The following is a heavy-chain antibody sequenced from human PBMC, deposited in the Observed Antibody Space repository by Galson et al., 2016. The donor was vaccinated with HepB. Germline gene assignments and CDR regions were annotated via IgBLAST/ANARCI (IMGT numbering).Heavy chain of an antibody. CDR3: ARQGRVLAFDI. D-gene: IGHD2-8*01. J-gene: IGHJ3*02. CDR2: IYYSGST. CDR1: GGSISSSSYF. Sequence: SETLSLTCTVSGGSISSSSYFWGWIRQPPGKGLEWIGSIYYSGSTYYNPSLKSRVTISVDTSKNQFSLKLSSVTVADTAVYYCARQGRVLAFDIWGQGTKVTVSS. V-gene: IGHV4-39*01.